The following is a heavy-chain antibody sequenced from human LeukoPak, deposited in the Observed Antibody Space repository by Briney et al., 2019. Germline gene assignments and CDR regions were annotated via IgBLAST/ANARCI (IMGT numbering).Heavy chain of an antibody. CDR2: IIPIFGTA. Sequence: VASVKVSCTASGGTFSSYAISWVRQAPGQGLEWMGGIIPIFGTANYAQKFQGRVTITADKSTSTAYMELSSLRSEDTAVYYCARDNLGIAVAGTREEYYFDYWGQGTLVTVSS. CDR1: GGTFSSYA. CDR3: ARDNLGIAVAGTREEYYFDY. D-gene: IGHD6-19*01. J-gene: IGHJ4*02. V-gene: IGHV1-69*06.